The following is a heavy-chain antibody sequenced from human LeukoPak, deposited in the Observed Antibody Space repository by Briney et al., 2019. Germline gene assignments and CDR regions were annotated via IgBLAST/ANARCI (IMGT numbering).Heavy chain of an antibody. CDR2: ISSSGSTI. CDR3: ARDYLDRYMDV. V-gene: IGHV3-48*03. Sequence: GGSLRLSCAASGFTFSSYEMNWVRQAPGKGLEWVSYISSSGSTIYYADSVKGLFTISRDNAKNSLYLQMNSLRAEDTAVYYCARDYLDRYMDVWGKGTTVTVSS. CDR1: GFTFSSYE. J-gene: IGHJ6*03. D-gene: IGHD3-22*01.